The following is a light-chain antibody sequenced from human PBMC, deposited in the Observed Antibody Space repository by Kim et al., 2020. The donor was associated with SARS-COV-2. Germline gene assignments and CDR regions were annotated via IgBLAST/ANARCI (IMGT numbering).Light chain of an antibody. CDR1: KLGDKY. J-gene: IGLJ2*01. CDR3: QAWDSNTYAV. CDR2: QDS. Sequence: SYELTQPPSVSVSPGQTASITCSGDKLGDKYACWYQQKPGQSPVLVIYQDSKRPSGIPERFSGSNSGNTATLTISGTQAMDEADYYCQAWDSNTYAVFGGGTKFTVL. V-gene: IGLV3-1*01.